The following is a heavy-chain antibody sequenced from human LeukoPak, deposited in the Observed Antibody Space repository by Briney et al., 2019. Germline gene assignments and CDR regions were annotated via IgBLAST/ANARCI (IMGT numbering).Heavy chain of an antibody. Sequence: PGGSLRLSCAASGFSFSSFWMSWVRQAPGKGLEWVATIKQDGSEKYYVDSVKGRFTISRDNAKNSLYLQMNSLRAEDTAVYYCARAIYHLDYWGQGTLVTVSS. CDR2: IKQDGSEK. V-gene: IGHV3-7*04. CDR1: GFSFSSFW. D-gene: IGHD2/OR15-2a*01. J-gene: IGHJ4*02. CDR3: ARAIYHLDY.